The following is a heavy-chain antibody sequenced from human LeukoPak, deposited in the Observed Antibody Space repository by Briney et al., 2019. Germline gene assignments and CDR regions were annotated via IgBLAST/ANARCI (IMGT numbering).Heavy chain of an antibody. CDR1: GGSFSGYY. D-gene: IGHD2-21*01. V-gene: IGHV4-34*01. CDR2: INHSGST. CDR3: ARGRQSWGDKGKFNWFDP. Sequence: SETLSLTCAVYGGSFSGYYWSWIRQPPGKGLEWIGEINHSGSTNYNPSLKSRVTISVDTSKNQFSLKLSSVTAADTAVYYCARGRQSWGDKGKFNWFDPWGQGTLVTVSS. J-gene: IGHJ5*02.